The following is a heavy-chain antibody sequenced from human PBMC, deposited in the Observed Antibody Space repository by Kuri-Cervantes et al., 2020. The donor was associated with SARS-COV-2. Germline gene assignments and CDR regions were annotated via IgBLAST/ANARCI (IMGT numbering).Heavy chain of an antibody. CDR3: ATKLFGEHWFDP. Sequence: GSLRLSCTVSGGSISSYYWSWIRLTPGKGLEWIGYIFHTGGNSQNPSLQSRVTISLDTSKNQFSLSLNSVTPADTAVYYCATKLFGEHWFDPWGQGILVTVSS. CDR2: IFHTGGN. V-gene: IGHV4-59*01. CDR1: GGSISSYY. J-gene: IGHJ5*02. D-gene: IGHD3-10*01.